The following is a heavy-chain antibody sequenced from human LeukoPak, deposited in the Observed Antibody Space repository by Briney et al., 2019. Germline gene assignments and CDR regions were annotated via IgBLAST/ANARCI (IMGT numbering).Heavy chain of an antibody. CDR2: IYYSGST. CDR1: GGSISSSSYY. D-gene: IGHD3-22*01. CDR3: ARASMIVVEKGFDP. V-gene: IGHV4-39*07. J-gene: IGHJ5*02. Sequence: SETLSLTCTVSGGSISSSSYYWGWIRQLPGTGLEWIGSIYYSGSTYYNPSLKSRVTISVDTSKNQFSLTLSSVTAADTAVYYCARASMIVVEKGFDPWGQGTLVTVSS.